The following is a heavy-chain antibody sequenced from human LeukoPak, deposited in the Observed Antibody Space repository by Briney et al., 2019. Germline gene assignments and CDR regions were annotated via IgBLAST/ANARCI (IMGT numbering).Heavy chain of an antibody. Sequence: PSETLSLTCTVSGGSISSGSYYWSWIRQPAGKGLEWIGRIYTSGSTNYNPSLKSRVTISVDTSKNQFSLKLSSVTAADTAVYYCARLKLEKYYYDSSRPFGYYYYMDVWGKGTTVTISS. J-gene: IGHJ6*03. V-gene: IGHV4-61*02. CDR3: ARLKLEKYYYDSSRPFGYYYYMDV. CDR1: GGSISSGSYY. CDR2: IYTSGST. D-gene: IGHD3-22*01.